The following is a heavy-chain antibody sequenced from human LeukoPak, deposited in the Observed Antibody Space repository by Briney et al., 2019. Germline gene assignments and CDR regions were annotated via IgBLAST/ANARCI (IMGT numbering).Heavy chain of an antibody. CDR3: ARVARGSYYLY. CDR2: IYHSGST. CDR1: GYSISSGYY. D-gene: IGHD1-26*01. J-gene: IGHJ4*02. V-gene: IGHV4-38-2*02. Sequence: PSETLSLTCTVSGYSISSGYYWGWIRQPPGKGLEWIGSIYHSGSTYYNPSLKSRVTISVDTSKNQFSLKLSSVTAADTAVYYCARVARGSYYLYWGQGTLVTVSS.